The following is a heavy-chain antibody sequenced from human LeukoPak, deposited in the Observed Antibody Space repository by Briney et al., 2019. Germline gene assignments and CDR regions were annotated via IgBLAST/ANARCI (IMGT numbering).Heavy chain of an antibody. CDR3: ARAVPSTYYYDSSGYPDY. Sequence: GGSLRLSCAASGFTFSSYSMNWVRQAPGKGLEWVSSISSSSSYIYYADSVKSRFTISRDNAKNSLYLQMNSLRAEDTAVYYCARAVPSTYYYDSSGYPDYWGQGTLVTVSS. CDR1: GFTFSSYS. J-gene: IGHJ4*02. CDR2: ISSSSSYI. V-gene: IGHV3-21*01. D-gene: IGHD3-22*01.